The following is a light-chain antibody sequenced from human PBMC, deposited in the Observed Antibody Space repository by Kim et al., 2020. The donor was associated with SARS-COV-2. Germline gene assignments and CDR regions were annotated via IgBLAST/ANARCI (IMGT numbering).Light chain of an antibody. J-gene: IGLJ1*01. CDR2: DGS. CDR1: RNDVGGSND. V-gene: IGLV2-14*03. Sequence: GQSITISRPGTRNDVGGSNDVSWYPQHHGSAPKHMLYDGSNRPSGVSNRFSGSKSGNTASLTSSVLQPEDEADYFCSSYTRSNTLLFGAGTKVTVL. CDR3: SSYTRSNTLL.